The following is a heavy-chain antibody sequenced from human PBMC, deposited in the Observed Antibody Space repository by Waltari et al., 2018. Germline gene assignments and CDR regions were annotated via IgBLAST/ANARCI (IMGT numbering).Heavy chain of an antibody. CDR2: MQYRGST. D-gene: IGHD4-17*01. CDR3: GRIAFGDDGGYFQH. Sequence: QLQLQESGPGLVKPSETLSLTCPVSGGSISTNYNWGWIRQPPGKGREWMGNMQYRGSTFYNPSLKSRVTISLDTSKNQFSLRLSSVGAADTAVYFCGRIAFGDDGGYFQHWGQGTLVTVSS. V-gene: IGHV4-39*01. J-gene: IGHJ1*01. CDR1: GGSISTNYN.